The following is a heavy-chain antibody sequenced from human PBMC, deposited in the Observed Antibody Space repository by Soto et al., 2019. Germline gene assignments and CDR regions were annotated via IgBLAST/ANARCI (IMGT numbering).Heavy chain of an antibody. CDR2: TFYSAST. V-gene: IGHV4-59*01. Sequence: SETLCLPGTVPGSSIRSNDSPWIRKPPGKGLEWFGYTFYSASTNYNPSLKSRITLSLDTTKNQLSLKLSSVTAADTAVYYCARFVTMVRAVIPWYYYYGMDVWGQGPTVTFSS. D-gene: IGHD3-10*01. CDR3: ARFVTMVRAVIPWYYYYGMDV. CDR1: GSSIRSND. J-gene: IGHJ6*02.